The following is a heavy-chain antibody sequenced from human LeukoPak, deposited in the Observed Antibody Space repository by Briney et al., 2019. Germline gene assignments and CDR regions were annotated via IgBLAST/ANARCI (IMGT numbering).Heavy chain of an antibody. Sequence: ASVKVSCKASGGTFSSYATSWVRQAPGQGLEWMGRIIPILGIANYAQKFQGRVTITADNSTSTAYMELSSLRSEDTAVYYCASESMVRGVIITRPFDYWGQGTLVTVSS. D-gene: IGHD3-10*01. J-gene: IGHJ4*02. CDR2: IIPILGIA. CDR1: GGTFSSYA. V-gene: IGHV1-69*04. CDR3: ASESMVRGVIITRPFDY.